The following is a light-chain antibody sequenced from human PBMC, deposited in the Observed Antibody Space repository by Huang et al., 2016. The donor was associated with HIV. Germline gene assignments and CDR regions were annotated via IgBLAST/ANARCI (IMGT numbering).Light chain of an antibody. J-gene: IGKJ5*01. CDR2: DAS. Sequence: EIVLTQSPATLSLSPGERATLSCRASQSVSSYFAWYQQKPGKAPRLLIYDASNRATGVPARFSGSGSGTDFTLTISSLEPGDFAVYYCQHRSNWLSITFGQGTRLEIK. CDR3: QHRSNWLSIT. V-gene: IGKV3-11*01. CDR1: QSVSSY.